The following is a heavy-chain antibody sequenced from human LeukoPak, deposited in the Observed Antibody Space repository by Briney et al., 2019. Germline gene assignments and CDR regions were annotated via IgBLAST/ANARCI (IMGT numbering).Heavy chain of an antibody. J-gene: IGHJ4*02. CDR2: INPYSGGT. CDR1: GYTFTGYY. V-gene: IGHV1-2*02. CDR3: ARRSSWYPFDY. D-gene: IGHD6-13*01. Sequence: VASVKVSCKASGYTFTGYYMNWVRQAPGQGLEWMGWINPYSGGTNYAQKFQGRVTMTRDTSISTAYMELSRLRSDDTAVYYCARRSSWYPFDYWGQGTLVTVSS.